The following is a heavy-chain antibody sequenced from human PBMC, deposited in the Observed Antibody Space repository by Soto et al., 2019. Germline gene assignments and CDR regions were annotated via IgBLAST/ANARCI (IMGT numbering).Heavy chain of an antibody. Sequence: GESLKISCKASGYSFTTYWIGWVRQMPGKGLEWMGIIYPADSDTRYNPSFQGQVTISADKSISTAYLQWSSLQASDTAIYYCATSNYFNNGGYLDYWGQGALVTVS. CDR1: GYSFTTYW. CDR3: ATSNYFNNGGYLDY. D-gene: IGHD3-22*01. J-gene: IGHJ4*02. CDR2: IYPADSDT. V-gene: IGHV5-51*01.